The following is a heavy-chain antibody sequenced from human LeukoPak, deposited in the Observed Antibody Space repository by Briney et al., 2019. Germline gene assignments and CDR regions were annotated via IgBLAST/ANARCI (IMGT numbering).Heavy chain of an antibody. CDR3: ARGPAYYDSSGPPAY. CDR2: INHSGST. J-gene: IGHJ4*02. Sequence: SETLSLTCAVYGGSFSGYYWSWIRQPPGKGLEWIGEINHSGSTNYNPSLKSRVTISVDTSKNQFSLNLSSVTAADTAVYYCARGPAYYDSSGPPAYWGQGTLVTVSS. V-gene: IGHV4-34*01. CDR1: GGSFSGYY. D-gene: IGHD3-22*01.